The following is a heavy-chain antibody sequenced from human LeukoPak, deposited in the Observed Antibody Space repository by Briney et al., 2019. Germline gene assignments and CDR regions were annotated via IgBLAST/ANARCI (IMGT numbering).Heavy chain of an antibody. D-gene: IGHD5-18*01. V-gene: IGHV4-34*01. J-gene: IGHJ4*02. Sequence: SETLSLTCAVYGGSFSGYYWSWIRQPPGKGLEWIGEINHSGSTNYNPSLKSRVTISVDTSKNQFSLKLSSVTAADTAVYYCARHNVDTAIFDYWGQGTLVTVSS. CDR2: INHSGST. CDR1: GGSFSGYY. CDR3: ARHNVDTAIFDY.